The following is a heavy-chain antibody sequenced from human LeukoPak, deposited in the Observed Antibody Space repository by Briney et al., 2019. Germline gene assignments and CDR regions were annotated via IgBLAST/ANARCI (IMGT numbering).Heavy chain of an antibody. V-gene: IGHV3-49*04. Sequence: SGGSLRLSCTASGFTFGDYAMSWVRQAPGKGLEWVGFIRSKAYGGTTEYAASVKGRFTISRDDSKSIAYLQMNSLKTEDTAVYYCTRDHTIGYSGSYYSSYWGQGTLVTVSS. D-gene: IGHD1-26*01. CDR3: TRDHTIGYSGSYYSSY. CDR2: IRSKAYGGTT. J-gene: IGHJ4*02. CDR1: GFTFGDYA.